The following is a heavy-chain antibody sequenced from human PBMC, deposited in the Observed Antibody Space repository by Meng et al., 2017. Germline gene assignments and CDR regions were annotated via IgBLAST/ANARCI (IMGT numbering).Heavy chain of an antibody. J-gene: IGHJ4*02. CDR1: GYTFAAYW. CDR2: IDPNNDHT. CDR3: ARDEDISAAGKLFGDY. V-gene: IGHV1-2*06. D-gene: IGHD6-13*01. Sequence: QGQLVQSGPEVKKPGASGKLSCKPSGYTFAAYWIHWLRQAPGQGLEWMGRIDPNNDHTQYAQNFQGRVTMTSDTSISTAYMELNGLRSDDTAVYYCARDEDISAAGKLFGDYWGQGTLVTASS.